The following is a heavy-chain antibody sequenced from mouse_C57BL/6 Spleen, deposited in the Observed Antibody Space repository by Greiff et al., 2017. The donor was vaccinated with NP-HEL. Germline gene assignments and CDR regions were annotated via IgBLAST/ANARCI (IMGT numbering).Heavy chain of an antibody. D-gene: IGHD1-1*01. CDR1: GYTFTSYW. V-gene: IGHV1-59*01. CDR3: ARKEGGDGSSYVRFAY. J-gene: IGHJ3*01. CDR2: IDPSDSYT. Sequence: QVQLQQPGAELVRPGTSVKLSCKASGYTFTSYWMHWVKQRPGQGLEWIGVIDPSDSYTNYNQKFKGKATLTVDTSSSTAYMQLSSLTSEDSAVYYCARKEGGDGSSYVRFAYWGQGTLVTVSA.